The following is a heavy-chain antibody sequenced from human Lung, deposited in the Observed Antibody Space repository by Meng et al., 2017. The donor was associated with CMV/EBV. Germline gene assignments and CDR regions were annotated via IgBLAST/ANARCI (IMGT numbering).Heavy chain of an antibody. CDR3: ARDLHSGSYFGTGYYYGMNV. Sequence: GESXKISCAASGFTFSDYSMNWVRQAPGKGLEWVSSISSSSTYIHYADSVKGRFTISRDNAKNSVYLQMNSLRAEDTAVYYCARDLHSGSYFGTGYYYGMNVWGQGTTVPVPS. CDR2: ISSSSTYI. V-gene: IGHV3-21*01. CDR1: GFTFSDYS. J-gene: IGHJ6*02. D-gene: IGHD1-26*01.